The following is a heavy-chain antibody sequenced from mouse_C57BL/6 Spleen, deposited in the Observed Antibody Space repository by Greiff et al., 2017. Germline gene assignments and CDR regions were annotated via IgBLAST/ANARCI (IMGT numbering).Heavy chain of an antibody. V-gene: IGHV1-55*01. Sequence: VQLQQSGAELVKPGASVKMSCKASGYTFTSYWITWVKQRPGQGLEWIGDIYPGSGSTNYNEKFKSKATLTVDTSSSTAYMQLSSLTSEDSAVYYCASFYGYDGDYYAMDYWGQGTSVTVSS. D-gene: IGHD2-2*01. CDR3: ASFYGYDGDYYAMDY. CDR1: GYTFTSYW. CDR2: IYPGSGST. J-gene: IGHJ4*01.